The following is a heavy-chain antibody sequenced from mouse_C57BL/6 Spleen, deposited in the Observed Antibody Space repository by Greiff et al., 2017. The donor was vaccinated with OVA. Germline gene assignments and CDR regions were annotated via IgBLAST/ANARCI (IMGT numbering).Heavy chain of an antibody. D-gene: IGHD2-3*01. V-gene: IGHV1-54*01. CDR2: INPGSGGT. CDR3: ARPPYDGRAMDY. Sequence: VQLQQSGAELVRPGTSVKVSCKASGYAFTNYLIEWVKQRPGQGLEWIGVINPGSGGTNYNEKFKGKATLTADKSSSTAYMQLSSLTSEDSAVYFCARPPYDGRAMDYWGQGTSVTVSS. CDR1: GYAFTNYL. J-gene: IGHJ4*01.